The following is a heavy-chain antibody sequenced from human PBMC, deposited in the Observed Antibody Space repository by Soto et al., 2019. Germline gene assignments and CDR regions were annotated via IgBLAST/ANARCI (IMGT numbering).Heavy chain of an antibody. CDR3: ARVAGVAYCGGDCYHFDY. CDR1: GDSFSSDDYY. J-gene: IGHJ4*02. CDR2: ISYRVDT. Sequence: SETLSLTCTVSGDSFSSDDYYWSWIRQPPGKGLEWIGYISYRVDTYYSPSLKSRVTMSIDTSKNQFSLNVSSVTAADTAVYYCARVAGVAYCGGDCYHFDYWGQGTLVTVSS. V-gene: IGHV4-30-4*01. D-gene: IGHD2-21*02.